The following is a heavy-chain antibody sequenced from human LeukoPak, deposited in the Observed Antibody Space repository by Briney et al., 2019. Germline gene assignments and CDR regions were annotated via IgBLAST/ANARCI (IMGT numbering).Heavy chain of an antibody. D-gene: IGHD5-24*01. CDR2: IWNDGTNR. CDR3: AKGDKMSIWRRTYNCFDS. Sequence: GGSLRLSCAASGFTFSSYGMHWVRQAPGKGLEWVAFIWNDGTNRYYAESVKGRFTISRDNSKNTLYLQMNSLRVEDTAVFYCAKGDKMSIWRRTYNCFDSWGQGTLVTVSS. CDR1: GFTFSSYG. V-gene: IGHV3-30*02. J-gene: IGHJ5*01.